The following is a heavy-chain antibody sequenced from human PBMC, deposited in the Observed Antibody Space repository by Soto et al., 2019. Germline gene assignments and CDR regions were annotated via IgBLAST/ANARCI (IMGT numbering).Heavy chain of an antibody. CDR2: IYYSGTS. D-gene: IGHD5-12*01. J-gene: IGHJ4*02. V-gene: IGHV4-39*01. Sequence: PSETLSLTCAVSGGSISSSSYHWGWIRQPPGKGLEWIGTIYYSGTSYHNPSLKSRVTISVDTSKNQFSLTLTSVTAADTAVYYCASRVEGLYSGNDRYYFDYWGQGTLVTVSS. CDR1: GGSISSSSYH. CDR3: ASRVEGLYSGNDRYYFDY.